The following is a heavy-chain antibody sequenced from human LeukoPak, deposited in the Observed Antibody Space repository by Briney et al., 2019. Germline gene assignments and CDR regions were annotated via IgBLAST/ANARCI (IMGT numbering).Heavy chain of an antibody. CDR3: ARDSPFEWAVFGDSFDI. CDR2: MHYSGST. CDR1: GGSISEYY. D-gene: IGHD3-3*01. V-gene: IGHV4-59*01. Sequence: SETLSLTCTVSGGSISEYYWSWIRQSPGKGLEWIGHMHYSGSTNYNSSLESRVTISMDTSKRQIALKLSSVTAADTAVYYCARDSPFEWAVFGDSFDIWGQGTVVAVSS. J-gene: IGHJ3*02.